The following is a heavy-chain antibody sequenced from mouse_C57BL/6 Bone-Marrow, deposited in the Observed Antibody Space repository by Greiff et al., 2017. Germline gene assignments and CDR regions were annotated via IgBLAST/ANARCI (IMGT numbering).Heavy chain of an antibody. V-gene: IGHV1-72*01. CDR1: GYTFTSYW. Sequence: VQLQQPGAELVKPGASVKLSCKASGYTFTSYWMHWVKPRPGRGLEWIGRIDPNSGGTKYNEKFKSKATLTVDKPSSTAYMQLSSLTSEDSAVYYCARPTTVVADYAMDYWGQGTSVTVAS. J-gene: IGHJ4*01. CDR3: ARPTTVVADYAMDY. CDR2: IDPNSGGT. D-gene: IGHD1-1*01.